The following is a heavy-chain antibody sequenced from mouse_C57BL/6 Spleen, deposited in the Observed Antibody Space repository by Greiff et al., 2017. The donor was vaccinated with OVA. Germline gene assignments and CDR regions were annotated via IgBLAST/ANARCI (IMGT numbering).Heavy chain of an antibody. J-gene: IGHJ3*01. V-gene: IGHV1-18*01. Sequence: EVQLQQSGPELVKPGASVKIPCKASGYTFTDYNMDWVKQSHGKSLEWIGDINPNNGGTIYNQKFKGKATLTVDKSSSTAYMELRSLTSEDTAVYYCARRYGSSYVWFAYWGQGTLVTVSA. D-gene: IGHD1-1*01. CDR1: GYTFTDYN. CDR3: ARRYGSSYVWFAY. CDR2: INPNNGGT.